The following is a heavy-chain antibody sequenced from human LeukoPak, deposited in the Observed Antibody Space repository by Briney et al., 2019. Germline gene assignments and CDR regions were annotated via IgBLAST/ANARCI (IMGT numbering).Heavy chain of an antibody. D-gene: IGHD3-10*01. Sequence: GGSLRLSCTASGLTFRNAWMHWVRQAPGKGLEFVSAITTNGDDTYYANSVKGRFTISRDNSKNTLYLQMGRLRAEDMAVYYCARGGAYGSGSYYNMDYWGQGTLVTVSS. V-gene: IGHV3-64*01. CDR1: GLTFRNAW. CDR3: ARGGAYGSGSYYNMDY. CDR2: ITTNGDDT. J-gene: IGHJ4*02.